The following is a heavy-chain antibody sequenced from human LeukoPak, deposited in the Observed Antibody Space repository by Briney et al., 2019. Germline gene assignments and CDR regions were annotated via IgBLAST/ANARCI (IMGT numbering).Heavy chain of an antibody. V-gene: IGHV3-30*03. CDR1: GITFSSYG. D-gene: IGHD2-15*01. Sequence: GRSLRLSCAASGITFSSYGMHWVRQAPGKGLEWVAVISYDGSNKYYADSVKGRFTISRDNSKNTLYLQMNSLRAEDTAVYYCAPAASSGGYWGQGTLVTVSS. J-gene: IGHJ4*02. CDR3: APAASSGGY. CDR2: ISYDGSNK.